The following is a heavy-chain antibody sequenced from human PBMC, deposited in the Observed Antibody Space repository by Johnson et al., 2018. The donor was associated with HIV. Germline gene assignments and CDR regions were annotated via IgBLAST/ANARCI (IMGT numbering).Heavy chain of an antibody. CDR3: ARRGDCGGDCYPDGFDI. D-gene: IGHD2-21*02. CDR2: ILYDGSNK. Sequence: QVQLVESGGGVAQPGRSLRLSCAASGFTFSFYAMHWVRQAPGKALEWVALILYDGSNKYYADSVKGRFTISRDNAKNSLYLQMNSLRAEDTAVYYCARRGDCGGDCYPDGFDIWGQGTMVTVSS. V-gene: IGHV3-30-3*01. CDR1: GFTFSFYA. J-gene: IGHJ3*02.